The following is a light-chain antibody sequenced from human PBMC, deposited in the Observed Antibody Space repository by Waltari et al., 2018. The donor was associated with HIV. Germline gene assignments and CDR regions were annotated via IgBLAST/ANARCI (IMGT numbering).Light chain of an antibody. J-gene: IGLJ2*01. V-gene: IGLV1-40*01. CDR3: QSYDSSLSGSGV. CDR1: RSNVGAGYA. CDR2: GND. Sequence: QSVLTQPPSVSGAPGQRVTISCTGSRSNVGAGYAVHWYQQLPGTTPKLLIYGNDKRPSGVPDRFSGSKSGTSASLAITGLQAEDEADYYCQSYDSSLSGSGVFGGGTKLTVL.